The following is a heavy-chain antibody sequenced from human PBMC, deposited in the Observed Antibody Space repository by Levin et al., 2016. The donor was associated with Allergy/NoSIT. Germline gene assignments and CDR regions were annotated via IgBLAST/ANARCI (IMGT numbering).Heavy chain of an antibody. D-gene: IGHD2/OR15-2a*01. J-gene: IGHJ1*01. CDR1: GFTFSAYA. Sequence: GESLKISCSASGFTFSAYAMGWVRQAPGKGLEWVSVITDNGYNTYDAGSMMGRFTISRDNFKDTLYLQMNSLRVEDTAVYYCAKLAIVPLGMRNEYFQQWGQGTLVSVSS. V-gene: IGHV3-23*01. CDR2: ITDNGYNT. CDR3: AKLAIVPLGMRNEYFQQ.